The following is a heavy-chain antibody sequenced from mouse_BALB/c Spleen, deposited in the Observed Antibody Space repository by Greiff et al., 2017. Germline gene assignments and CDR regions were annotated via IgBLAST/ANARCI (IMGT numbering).Heavy chain of an antibody. CDR3: ARRGDYDYYFDY. V-gene: IGHV14-1*02. J-gene: IGHJ2*01. CDR1: GFNIKDYY. CDR2: IDPENGNT. Sequence: EVQLQQSGAELVRPGALVKLSCKASGFNIKDYYMHWVKQRPEQGLEWIGWIDPENGNTIYDPKFQGKASITADTSSNTAYLQLSSLTSEDTAVYYCARRGDYDYYFDYWGQGTTLTVSS. D-gene: IGHD2-4*01.